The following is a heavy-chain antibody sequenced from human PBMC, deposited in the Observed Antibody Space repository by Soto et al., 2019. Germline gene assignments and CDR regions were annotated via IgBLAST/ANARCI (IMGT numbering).Heavy chain of an antibody. Sequence: SGGSLRLSCAASGFTFSSYGMHWVRQAPGKGLEWVAVISYDGSNKYYADSVKGRFTISRDNSKNTLYLQMNSLRAEDTAVYYCAKDSARFGELLFYWGQGTLVTVSS. D-gene: IGHD3-10*01. J-gene: IGHJ4*02. V-gene: IGHV3-30*18. CDR3: AKDSARFGELLFY. CDR2: ISYDGSNK. CDR1: GFTFSSYG.